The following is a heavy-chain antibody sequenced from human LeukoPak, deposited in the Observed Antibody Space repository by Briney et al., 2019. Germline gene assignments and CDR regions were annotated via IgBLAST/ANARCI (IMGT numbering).Heavy chain of an antibody. CDR2: INPNRGGT. D-gene: IGHD2-2*01. J-gene: IGHJ3*02. Sequence: ASVTVSFKASGYTFTDYYMHGVRQAPGQGREGVGWINPNRGGTNYAQKFQGGVTMTRDTSISTAYMALSRLRSDDTAVYYCARAISVVVPAAEGDDAFDIWGQGTIVTVSS. CDR3: ARAISVVVPAAEGDDAFDI. V-gene: IGHV1-2*02. CDR1: GYTFTDYY.